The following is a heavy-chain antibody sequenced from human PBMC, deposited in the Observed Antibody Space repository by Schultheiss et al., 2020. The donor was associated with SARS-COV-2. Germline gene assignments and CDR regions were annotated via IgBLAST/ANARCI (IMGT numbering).Heavy chain of an antibody. CDR3: ARGTGIPIFGVVIARFDP. D-gene: IGHD3-3*01. V-gene: IGHV1-2*04. J-gene: IGHJ5*02. CDR2: MNPNSGNT. Sequence: ASVKVSCKASGYTFTGYYMHWVRQATGQGLEWMGWMNPNSGNTGYAQKFQGWVTMTRDTSISTAYMELSRLRSDDTAVYYCARGTGIPIFGVVIARFDPWGQGTLVTVSS. CDR1: GYTFTGYY.